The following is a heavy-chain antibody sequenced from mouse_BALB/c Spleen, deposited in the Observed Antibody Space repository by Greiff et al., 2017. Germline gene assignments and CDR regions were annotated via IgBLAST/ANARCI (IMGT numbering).Heavy chain of an antibody. V-gene: IGHV1S81*02. CDR2: INPSNGRT. D-gene: IGHD2-4*01. J-gene: IGHJ3*01. Sequence: VQLQQSGAELVKPGASVKLSCKASGYTFTSYWMHWVKQRPGQGLEWIGEINPSNGRTNYNEKFKSKATLTVDKSSSTAYMQLSSLTSEDSAVYYCANYDYAWFAYWGQGTLVTVSA. CDR1: GYTFTSYW. CDR3: ANYDYAWFAY.